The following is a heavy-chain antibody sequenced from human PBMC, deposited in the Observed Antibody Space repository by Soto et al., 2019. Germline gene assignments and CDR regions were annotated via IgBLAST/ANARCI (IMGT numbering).Heavy chain of an antibody. V-gene: IGHV1-8*01. D-gene: IGHD3-10*01. Sequence: GASVKVSCKTFGYSFSSYGISWLRQATGQGLEWMGWMNPNSGNTGYAQKFQGRVTMTRNTSISTAYMELSSLRSEDTAVYYCARGIVYGRNSYGMDVWGQGTTVTVSS. CDR3: ARGIVYGRNSYGMDV. J-gene: IGHJ6*02. CDR2: MNPNSGNT. CDR1: GYSFSSYG.